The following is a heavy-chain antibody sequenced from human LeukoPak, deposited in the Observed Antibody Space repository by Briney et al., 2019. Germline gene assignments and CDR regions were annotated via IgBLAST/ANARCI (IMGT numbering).Heavy chain of an antibody. J-gene: IGHJ4*02. CDR1: GFTVSNKY. D-gene: IGHD5-12*01. Sequence: PGGSLRLSCVASGFTVSNKYMSWVRQAPGKGLEWVSVIYSGGSTYYADSVKGRFTISRDNSKNTLYLQMNSLRAEDTAVYYCARVHSGYDLDYFDCWGQGTLVTVSS. CDR3: ARVHSGYDLDYFDC. CDR2: IYSGGST. V-gene: IGHV3-53*01.